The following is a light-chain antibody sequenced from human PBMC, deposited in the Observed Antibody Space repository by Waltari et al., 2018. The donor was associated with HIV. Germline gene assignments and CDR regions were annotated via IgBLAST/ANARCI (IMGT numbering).Light chain of an antibody. CDR1: QSVSSN. CDR3: QQYNNWPPWT. Sequence: DIVMTKSPATLSVSPGETATLSCRASQSVSSNLAWYQQKPGQPPRLLIYGASTRATGIPARFSGSGSGTEFTLTISSLQSEDFAVYYCQQYNNWPPWTFGQGTKVEIK. J-gene: IGKJ1*01. CDR2: GAS. V-gene: IGKV3-15*01.